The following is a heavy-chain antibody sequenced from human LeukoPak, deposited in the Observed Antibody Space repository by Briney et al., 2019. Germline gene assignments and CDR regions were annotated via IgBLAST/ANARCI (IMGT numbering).Heavy chain of an antibody. CDR1: GGTFSSYA. CDR3: ARSSSYSSSWYGPFDY. J-gene: IGHJ4*02. Sequence: SVKVSCKASGGTFSSYAISWVRQAPGQGLEWMGGIIPIFGTANYAQKFQGRVTITADESTSTAYMELSSLRSEDTAVYYCARSSSYSSSWYGPFDYWGQGTLVTVSS. CDR2: IIPIFGTA. V-gene: IGHV1-69*13. D-gene: IGHD6-13*01.